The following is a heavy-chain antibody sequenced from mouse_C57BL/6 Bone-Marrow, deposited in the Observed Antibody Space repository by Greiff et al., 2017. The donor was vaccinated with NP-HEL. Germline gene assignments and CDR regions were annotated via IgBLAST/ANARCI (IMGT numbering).Heavy chain of an antibody. J-gene: IGHJ4*01. V-gene: IGHV1-82*01. Sequence: QVQLQQSGPELVKPGASVKISCKASGYAFSSSWMNWVKQRPGKGLEWIGRIYPGDGDTNYNGKLKGKGTLTADKSSSTSYMQLSSLTSEDSSVYFCARSYSNYVHYYAMDYWGQGTSGTVSS. CDR2: IYPGDGDT. CDR3: ARSYSNYVHYYAMDY. CDR1: GYAFSSSW. D-gene: IGHD2-5*01.